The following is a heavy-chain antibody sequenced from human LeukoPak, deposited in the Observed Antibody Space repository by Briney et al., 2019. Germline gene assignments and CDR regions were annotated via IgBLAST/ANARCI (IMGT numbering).Heavy chain of an antibody. D-gene: IGHD6-13*01. Sequence: GGPLRLSCAASGFPFGSFVMSWVGRAPGKGPEGVATFSLSGPDTYYADTVKGRFTIFRDNSKKTLYLQMNSLRATAPPGYYCPKGSLGSWYYFDYWGQGTLVAVSS. J-gene: IGHJ4*02. V-gene: IGHV3-23*01. CDR2: FSLSGPDT. CDR1: GFPFGSFV. CDR3: PKGSLGSWYYFDY.